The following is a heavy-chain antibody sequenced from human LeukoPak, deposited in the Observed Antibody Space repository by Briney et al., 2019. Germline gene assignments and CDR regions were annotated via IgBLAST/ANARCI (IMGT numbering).Heavy chain of an antibody. D-gene: IGHD6-13*01. CDR2: ISYNGNNE. CDR3: ASRITTSGY. Sequence: PGGSLRLSCAASGFTFSNHAMTWVRQAPGKGLEWVALISYNGNNEYYADSVRGRFTVSRDNSKNTLYLQMNSLRAEDTAMYYCASRITTSGYWGRGTLVTVSS. J-gene: IGHJ4*02. V-gene: IGHV3-30*14. CDR1: GFTFSNHA.